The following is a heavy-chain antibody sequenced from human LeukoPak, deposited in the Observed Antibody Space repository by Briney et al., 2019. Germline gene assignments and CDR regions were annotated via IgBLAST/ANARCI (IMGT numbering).Heavy chain of an antibody. CDR3: ARGLDYGDYVGLDY. D-gene: IGHD4-17*01. V-gene: IGHV4-34*01. Sequence: GSLRLSCAASGFTFSIYWLQWVRQPPGKGLEWIGEINHSGSTNYNPSLKSRVTISVDTSKNQFSLKLSSVTAADTAVYYCARGLDYGDYVGLDYWGQGTLVTVSS. CDR2: INHSGST. J-gene: IGHJ4*02. CDR1: GFTFSIYW.